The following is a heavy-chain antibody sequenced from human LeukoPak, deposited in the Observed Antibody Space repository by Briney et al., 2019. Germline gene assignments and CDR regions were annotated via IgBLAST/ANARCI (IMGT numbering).Heavy chain of an antibody. J-gene: IGHJ3*02. Sequence: PSETLSLTCTVSVGSISSYYWSWIRQPPGKGLEWIGYIYYSGSTNSNPSLKSRVTISVDTSKNQFSLKLSSVTAADTAVYYCARFKGNYGDYPDAFDIWGQGTMVTVSS. D-gene: IGHD4-17*01. CDR2: IYYSGST. CDR3: ARFKGNYGDYPDAFDI. CDR1: VGSISSYY. V-gene: IGHV4-59*01.